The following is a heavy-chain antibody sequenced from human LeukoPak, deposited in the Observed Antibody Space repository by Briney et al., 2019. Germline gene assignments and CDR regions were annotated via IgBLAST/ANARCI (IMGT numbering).Heavy chain of an antibody. CDR3: ARDENHYDGNSGQSDY. J-gene: IGHJ4*02. V-gene: IGHV3-21*01. D-gene: IGHD4-23*01. CDR1: GFTFSSYS. Sequence: GGSLRLSCAASGFTFSSYSMNWVRQAPGKGLEWVSSISSSSSYIYYADSVKGRFTISRDNAKNSLYLQMNSLRAEDTAVYYCARDENHYDGNSGQSDYWGQGTLVTVSS. CDR2: ISSSSSYI.